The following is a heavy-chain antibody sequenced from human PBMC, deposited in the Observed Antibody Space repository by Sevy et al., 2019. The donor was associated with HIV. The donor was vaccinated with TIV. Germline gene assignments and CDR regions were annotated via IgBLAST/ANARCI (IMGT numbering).Heavy chain of an antibody. Sequence: GGSLRLSCVTSGFSFSSYSMNWVRQAPGKGLEWVSYISSSSGTIRDAESVKGRLTISRDKAKNLLFLQMNSLRAEDTAFYYCARDDHWAFDYWGQGALVTVSS. CDR1: GFSFSSYS. V-gene: IGHV3-48*01. D-gene: IGHD7-27*01. CDR3: ARDDHWAFDY. CDR2: ISSSSGTI. J-gene: IGHJ4*02.